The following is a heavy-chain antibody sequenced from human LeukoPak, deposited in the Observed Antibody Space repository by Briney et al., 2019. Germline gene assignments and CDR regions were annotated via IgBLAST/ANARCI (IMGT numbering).Heavy chain of an antibody. CDR1: GYTFTSYY. J-gene: IGHJ3*02. CDR3: ARDFYESSSYGGAFDI. Sequence: ASVKVSCKASGYTFTSYYIHWVRQAPGEGLEWMGIINPSGGSTSYAQKFQGRVTMTRDTSISTTYMELSRLRSDDTAVYYCARDFYESSSYGGAFDIWGQGTMVTVSS. D-gene: IGHD3-22*01. CDR2: INPSGGST. V-gene: IGHV1-46*01.